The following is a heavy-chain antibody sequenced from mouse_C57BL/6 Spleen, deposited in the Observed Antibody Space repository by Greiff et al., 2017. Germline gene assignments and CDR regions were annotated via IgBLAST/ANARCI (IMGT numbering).Heavy chain of an antibody. CDR2: ISYDGSN. CDR1: GYSITSGYY. J-gene: IGHJ1*03. V-gene: IGHV3-6*01. Sequence: VQLKESGPGLVKPSQSLSLTCSVTGYSITSGYYWNWIRQFPGNKLEWMGYISYDGSNNYNPSLKNRISITRDTSKNQFFLKLNSVTTEDTATYYCARDPGKRDFDVWGTGTTVTVSS. D-gene: IGHD4-1*01. CDR3: ARDPGKRDFDV.